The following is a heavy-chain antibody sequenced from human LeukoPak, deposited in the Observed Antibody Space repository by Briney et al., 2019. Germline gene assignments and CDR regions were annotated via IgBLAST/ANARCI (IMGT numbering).Heavy chain of an antibody. CDR1: GFTFCSYW. V-gene: IGHV3-74*01. D-gene: IGHD5-18*01. Sequence: GGSLRLCFAASGFTFCSYWRQWGRQAPGKGVVMVSRINSGGSSTSYADSVKGRFTISRDNAKNTLYLQMNSLRAEDTAVYYCARDSVLGDTAMAVDYWGQGTLVTVSS. J-gene: IGHJ4*02. CDR2: INSGGSST. CDR3: ARDSVLGDTAMAVDY.